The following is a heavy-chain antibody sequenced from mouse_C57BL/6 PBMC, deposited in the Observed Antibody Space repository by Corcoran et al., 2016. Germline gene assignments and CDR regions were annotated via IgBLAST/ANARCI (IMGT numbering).Heavy chain of an antibody. J-gene: IGHJ2*01. CDR3: ARESYYGSSFSYYFDY. CDR1: GYTFTDYY. CDR2: IYPGSGNT. Sequence: QVQLKQSGAELVRPGASVKLSCKASGYTFTDYYINWVKQRPGQGLEWIARIYPGSGNTYYNEKFKGKATLTAEKSSSTAYMQLSSLTSEDSAVYFCARESYYGSSFSYYFDYWGQGTTLTVSS. V-gene: IGHV1-76*01. D-gene: IGHD1-1*01.